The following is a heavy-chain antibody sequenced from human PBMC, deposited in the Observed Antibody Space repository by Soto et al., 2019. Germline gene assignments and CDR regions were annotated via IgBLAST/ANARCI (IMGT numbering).Heavy chain of an antibody. D-gene: IGHD6-13*01. Sequence: QVQLPDAGPGLVKPAQTLSLTCTVSGGSLSSGGYYWIWIRQHPGQGLEWIGYIYYRGSTYYNPSLKSRVTISVDTSKNQFSLKLSSVTAADTAVYYCAREIAEAGTEDWFAPWGQGTLVTVSS. CDR2: IYYRGST. J-gene: IGHJ5*02. V-gene: IGHV4-31*03. CDR3: AREIAEAGTEDWFAP. CDR1: GGSLSSGGYY.